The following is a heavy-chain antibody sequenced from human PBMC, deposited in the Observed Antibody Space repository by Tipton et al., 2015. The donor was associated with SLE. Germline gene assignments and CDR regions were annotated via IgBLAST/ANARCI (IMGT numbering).Heavy chain of an antibody. D-gene: IGHD1-26*01. CDR2: ISANNGNT. CDR3: ARGASGTYYGDSFDI. Sequence: QSGAEVKKPGASVKVSCRASGYTFINYGVNWVRQAPGQGLEWVGWISANNGNTNYALKFQGRVTLATDTSTNTAYMDLRSLRSDDTAVYYCARGASGTYYGDSFDIWGQGTMVTVSS. J-gene: IGHJ3*02. V-gene: IGHV1-18*01. CDR1: GYTFINYG.